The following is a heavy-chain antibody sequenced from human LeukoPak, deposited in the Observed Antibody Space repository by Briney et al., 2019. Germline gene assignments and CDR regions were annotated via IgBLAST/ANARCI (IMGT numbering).Heavy chain of an antibody. CDR2: INWNGGST. Sequence: PGGSLRLSCAASGFTFDDYGMSWVRQAPGKGLEWVSRINWNGGSTGYADSVKGRFTISRDNAKNSLYLQMNSLRAEDTALYYCARDREWFGDHYYYMDVWGKGTTVTVSS. CDR3: ARDREWFGDHYYYMDV. CDR1: GFTFDDYG. J-gene: IGHJ6*03. V-gene: IGHV3-20*04. D-gene: IGHD3-10*01.